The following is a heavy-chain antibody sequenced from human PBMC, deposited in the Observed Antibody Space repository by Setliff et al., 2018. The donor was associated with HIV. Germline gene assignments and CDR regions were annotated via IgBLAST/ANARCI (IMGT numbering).Heavy chain of an antibody. Sequence: ASVKVSCKASGYTFTDYCMHWVQQAPGKGLEWMGRVDPEDDESVYAARFQGRVTITADTSTDTAYMEVSSLRSEDTAVYYCAARLSYGAAFQHWGQGTLVTVSS. CDR3: AARLSYGAAFQH. CDR2: VDPEDDES. V-gene: IGHV1-69-2*01. D-gene: IGHD4-17*01. J-gene: IGHJ1*01. CDR1: GYTFTDYC.